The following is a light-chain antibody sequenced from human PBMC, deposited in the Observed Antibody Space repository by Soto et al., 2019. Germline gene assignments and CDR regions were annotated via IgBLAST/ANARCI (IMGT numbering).Light chain of an antibody. CDR3: QQYNIWPRA. CDR1: QSVSSY. CDR2: DAS. Sequence: DIVLTQSPATLSLSPGERATLSCRASQSVSSYLAWYQQKPGQAPRLLIYDASNRATGIPARFSGTGSGTDFTLTISSLEPEDVAVYYCQQYNIWPRAFGPGTKVDIK. V-gene: IGKV3-11*01. J-gene: IGKJ3*01.